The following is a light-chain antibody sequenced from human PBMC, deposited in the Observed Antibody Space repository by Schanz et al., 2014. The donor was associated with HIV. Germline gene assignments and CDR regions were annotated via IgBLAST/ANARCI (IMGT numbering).Light chain of an antibody. CDR3: QSFDSSLSAVV. Sequence: QSVLAQPLSVSGAPGQRVIISCTGSSSNLGTGYDVNWYQVLPGTAPKLLIFGYNNRPSGVPDRFSGSKSDSSASLAITGLQPGDEADYYCQSFDSSLSAVVFGGGTKLTVL. CDR2: GYN. V-gene: IGLV1-40*01. CDR1: SSNLGTGYD. J-gene: IGLJ2*01.